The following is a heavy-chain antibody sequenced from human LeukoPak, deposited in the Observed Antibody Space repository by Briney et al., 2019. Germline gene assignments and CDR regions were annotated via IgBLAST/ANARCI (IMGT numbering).Heavy chain of an antibody. CDR2: MNPNSGNT. CDR1: GYTFTSYD. Sequence: ASVKVSCKASGYTFTSYDINWVRQATGQGLEWMGWMNPNSGNTGYAQKFQGRVTITRNTSISTVYMEVRSLRSDDTAVYYCAREGLRSIAARRGTRDYMDVWGKGTTVIVSS. V-gene: IGHV1-8*03. CDR3: AREGLRSIAARRGTRDYMDV. J-gene: IGHJ6*03. D-gene: IGHD6-6*01.